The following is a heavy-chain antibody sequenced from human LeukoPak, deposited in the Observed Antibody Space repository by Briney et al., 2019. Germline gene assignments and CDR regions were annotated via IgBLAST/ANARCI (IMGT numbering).Heavy chain of an antibody. J-gene: IGHJ4*02. CDR2: ISGDGGST. V-gene: IGHV3-43*02. D-gene: IGHD3-3*01. Sequence: PGGSLRLSCAASGFTFDDYAMHWVRQAPGKGLEWVSLISGDGGSTYYADSVKGRFTISRDNAKNTLYLQMNSLRAEDTAVYYCASSARVDFWSGYLDYWGQGTLVTVSS. CDR1: GFTFDDYA. CDR3: ASSARVDFWSGYLDY.